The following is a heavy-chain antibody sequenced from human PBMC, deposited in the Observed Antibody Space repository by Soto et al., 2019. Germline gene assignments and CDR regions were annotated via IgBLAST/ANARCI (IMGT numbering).Heavy chain of an antibody. V-gene: IGHV3-9*01. CDR1: GFTFDDYA. J-gene: IGHJ4*02. Sequence: GGSLRLSCAASGFTFDDYAMHWVRQAPGKGLEWVSGISWNSGSIGYADSVKGRFTISRDNAKNSLYLQMNSLRAEDTALYYCAKDPNDYGDYPLVGYFDYWGQGTLVTVSS. CDR2: ISWNSGSI. CDR3: AKDPNDYGDYPLVGYFDY. D-gene: IGHD4-17*01.